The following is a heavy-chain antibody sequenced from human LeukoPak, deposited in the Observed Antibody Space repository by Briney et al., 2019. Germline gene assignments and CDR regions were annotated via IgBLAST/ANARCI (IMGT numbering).Heavy chain of an antibody. Sequence: SETLSLTCTVSGYSISSGYFWGWIRQPPGKGLEWIGTIYNSGSTYYNASLESRVTISVDTSKNQFSQKLSSVTAADTAVYYCARAYSSSWYFNWFDPWGQGTLVTVSS. J-gene: IGHJ5*02. CDR1: GYSISSGYF. V-gene: IGHV4-38-2*02. D-gene: IGHD6-13*01. CDR3: ARAYSSSWYFNWFDP. CDR2: IYNSGST.